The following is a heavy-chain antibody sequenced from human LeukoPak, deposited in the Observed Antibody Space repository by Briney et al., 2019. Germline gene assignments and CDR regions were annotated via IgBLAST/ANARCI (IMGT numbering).Heavy chain of an antibody. CDR1: GFTFGNYA. D-gene: IGHD3-16*02. Sequence: QPGGSLRLSCAASGFTFGNYAMHWVRQAPGKGLEYVSGISSNGGSTFYASSVKGRFTISRDNAKNSLYLQMNSLRAEDTALYYCARGAHLDYDYVWGSYRYVDYWGQGTLVTVSS. J-gene: IGHJ4*02. CDR2: ISSNGGST. V-gene: IGHV3-64*01. CDR3: ARGAHLDYDYVWGSYRYVDY.